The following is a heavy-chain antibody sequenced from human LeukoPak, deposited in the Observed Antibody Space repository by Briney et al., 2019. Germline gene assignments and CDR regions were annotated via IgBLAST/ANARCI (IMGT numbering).Heavy chain of an antibody. CDR2: INPNSGGT. V-gene: IGHV1-2*06. D-gene: IGHD2-15*01. J-gene: IGHJ4*02. CDR3: ARGGYVVVVAATYDY. Sequence: GASVKVSCKASGYTFTGYYMHWVRRAPGQGLEWMGRINPNSGGTNYAQKFQGRVTMTRDTSISTAYMELSRLRSDDTAVYYCARGGYVVVVAATYDYWGQGTLVTVSS. CDR1: GYTFTGYY.